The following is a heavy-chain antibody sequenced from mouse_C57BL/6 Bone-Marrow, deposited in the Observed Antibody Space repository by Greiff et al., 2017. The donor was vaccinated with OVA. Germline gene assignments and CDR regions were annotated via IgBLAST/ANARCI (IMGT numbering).Heavy chain of an antibody. V-gene: IGHV1-69*01. CDR1: GYTFTSYW. D-gene: IGHD3-1*01. CDR2: IDPSDSYT. Sequence: QVQLQQPGAVLVMPGASVKLSCKASGYTFTSYWMHWVKQRPGQGLEWIGEIDPSDSYTNYNQKFKGKSTLTVDKSSSTAYMQLSSLTSEDSAVYYCARGLPNAMDYWGQGTSVTVSS. J-gene: IGHJ4*01. CDR3: ARGLPNAMDY.